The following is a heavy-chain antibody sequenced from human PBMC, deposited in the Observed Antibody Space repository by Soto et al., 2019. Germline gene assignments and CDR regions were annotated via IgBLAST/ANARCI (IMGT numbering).Heavy chain of an antibody. CDR2: IIPIFGTA. Sequence: VKVSTKAAGGPFSSYAIIWVRQAPGQGLEWMGGIIPIFGTANYAQKFQGRVTITADKSTSTAYMELSSLRSEDTAVYYCARSLYCSSTSCQGLADYGMDVWGQGTTVTV. CDR3: ARSLYCSSTSCQGLADYGMDV. D-gene: IGHD2-2*01. J-gene: IGHJ6*02. CDR1: GGPFSSYA. V-gene: IGHV1-69*13.